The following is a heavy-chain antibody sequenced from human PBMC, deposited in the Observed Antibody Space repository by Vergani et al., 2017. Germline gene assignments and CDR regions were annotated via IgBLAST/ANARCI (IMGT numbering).Heavy chain of an antibody. CDR1: GFTFSSYS. V-gene: IGHV3-21*01. CDR2: ISSSSSYI. D-gene: IGHD3-10*01. CDR3: ARDIGYYGSGSLDY. J-gene: IGHJ4*02. Sequence: EVQLVESGGGLVKPGGSLRLSCAASGFTFSSYSMNWVRQVPGKGLEWVSSISSSSSYIYYAYSVKGRFTISRDNAKNSLYLQMNSLRAEDTAVYYCARDIGYYGSGSLDYWGQGTLVTVSS.